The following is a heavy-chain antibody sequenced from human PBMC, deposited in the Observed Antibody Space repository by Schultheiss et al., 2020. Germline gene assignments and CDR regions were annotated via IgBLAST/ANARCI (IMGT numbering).Heavy chain of an antibody. J-gene: IGHJ6*02. Sequence: SETLSLTCTVSGGSISSGGYYWSWIRQHPGKGLEWIGYIYHSGSTYYNPSLKSRVTISVDRSKNQFSLKLSSVTAADTAVYYCASFSRGASCYSGSCTYYYYGMDVWGLGTTVTVSS. CDR3: ASFSRGASCYSGSCTYYYYGMDV. CDR2: IYHSGST. V-gene: IGHV4-30-2*01. CDR1: GGSISSGGYY. D-gene: IGHD2-15*01.